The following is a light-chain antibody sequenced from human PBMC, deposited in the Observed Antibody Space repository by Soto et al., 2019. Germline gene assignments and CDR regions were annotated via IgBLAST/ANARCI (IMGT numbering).Light chain of an antibody. CDR1: QGISSD. J-gene: IGKJ5*01. CDR3: QQLNSYPVP. V-gene: IGKV1-9*01. CDR2: SAS. Sequence: IQLTQSPSSLSASVGDRVTITCRASQGISSDLAWYQQKPGKAPKLLIYSASTLQNGVPSRFSGSGSGKVFTFTFSGLQPEDFATYYCQQLNSYPVPFGQGTRLEIK.